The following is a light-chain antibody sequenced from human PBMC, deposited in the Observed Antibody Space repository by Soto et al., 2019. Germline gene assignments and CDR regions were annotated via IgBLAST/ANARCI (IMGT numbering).Light chain of an antibody. J-gene: IGKJ1*01. CDR2: GAS. V-gene: IGKV3-20*01. CDR3: QQYGSSPWT. Sequence: EIGLTQSPGTLSLSPGERATLSCRASQSVGSSYLAWYQQKPGQAPRLLIYGASSRATGIPDRFSGSGSGTDFTLTISRLEPEDFAVYYCQQYGSSPWTFGQGTKVDIK. CDR1: QSVGSSY.